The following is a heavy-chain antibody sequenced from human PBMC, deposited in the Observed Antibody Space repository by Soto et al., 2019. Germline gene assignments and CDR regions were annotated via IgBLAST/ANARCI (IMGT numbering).Heavy chain of an antibody. D-gene: IGHD1-26*01. CDR1: TFSTYS. J-gene: IGHJ5*02. V-gene: IGHV3-21*01. CDR3: ARDQGGSYDSWFVP. Sequence: EVQLVESGGGLVKPGGSLRLSCAFTFSTYSLNWVRQAPGKGLEWVSSISSSSSYIKYADSVKGRFTISRDNAKNSLYLQMNGLRAEDTAVYYCARDQGGSYDSWFVPWGQGTLVTVSS. CDR2: ISSSSSYI.